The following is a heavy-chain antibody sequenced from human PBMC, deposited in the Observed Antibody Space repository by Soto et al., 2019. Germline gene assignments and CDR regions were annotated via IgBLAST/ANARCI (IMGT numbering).Heavy chain of an antibody. J-gene: IGHJ6*03. CDR3: ARGHCSSTSCSTHNYYYYMDV. D-gene: IGHD2-2*01. V-gene: IGHV4-34*01. Sequence: QVQLQQWGAGLLKPSETLSLTCAVYGGSFSGYYWSWFRQPPGRGLEWMGEINHSGSTNYNPSLKSRVTISVDTSKNQFSLKLSSVTAADTAVYYCARGHCSSTSCSTHNYYYYMDVWGKGTTVTVSS. CDR2: INHSGST. CDR1: GGSFSGYY.